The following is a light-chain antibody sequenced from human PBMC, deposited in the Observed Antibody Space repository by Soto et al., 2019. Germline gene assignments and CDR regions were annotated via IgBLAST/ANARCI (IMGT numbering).Light chain of an antibody. CDR3: TAWDDSLNGFYV. J-gene: IGLJ1*01. Sequence: QSALTQPPSASGTPGQRVTIFCSGGSSNIGTNSVNWYQQLPGRAPKLLIYNNDLRPSGVPDRFSGSKSGTSASLAISGLQSEDEADYYCTAWDDSLNGFYVFGIGTKVTVL. V-gene: IGLV1-44*01. CDR1: SSNIGTNS. CDR2: NND.